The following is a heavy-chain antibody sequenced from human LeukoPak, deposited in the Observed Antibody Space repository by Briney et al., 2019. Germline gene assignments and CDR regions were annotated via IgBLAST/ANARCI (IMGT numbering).Heavy chain of an antibody. V-gene: IGHV3-49*04. J-gene: IGHJ3*02. D-gene: IGHD3-10*01. CDR3: SRELLLWFGDGAFDI. Sequence: GGSLRLSCTASGFTFGDYAMSWVRQAPGKGLECVGFIRSKAYGGTTEYAASVKGRFTFSRDDSKSIAYPQMNSLKTEDTAVYYCSRELLLWFGDGAFDIWGQGTMVTVSS. CDR2: IRSKAYGGTT. CDR1: GFTFGDYA.